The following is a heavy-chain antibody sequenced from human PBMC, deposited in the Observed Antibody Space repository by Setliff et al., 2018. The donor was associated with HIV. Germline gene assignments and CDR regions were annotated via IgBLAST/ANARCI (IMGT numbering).Heavy chain of an antibody. CDR1: GGSIRSNNW. J-gene: IGHJ6*02. D-gene: IGHD3-22*01. V-gene: IGHV4-4*02. CDR3: ARRHFYEYGMDV. Sequence: SETLSLTCAVSGGSIRSNNWWSWVRQPPGKGLEWIGDIYHTGNTNYNPSLKSRLTISVDKSKNEFSMKLNSGTAADTAVYYCARRHFYEYGMDVWGQGTTVTVSS. CDR2: IYHTGNT.